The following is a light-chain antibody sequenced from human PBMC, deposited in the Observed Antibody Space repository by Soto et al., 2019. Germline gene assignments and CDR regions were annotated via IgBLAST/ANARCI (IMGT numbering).Light chain of an antibody. CDR1: QSVSSSY. J-gene: IGKJ3*01. Sequence: EIVLTQSPGTLSLSPGERATLSCRASQSVSSSYLAWYQQKPGQAPRLLIYGASTRATGIPDRFSGSGSGTDFTLTISRLEPEDFAVYYWQQDGSSPPLTFGPGTKVDIK. CDR3: QQDGSSPPLT. CDR2: GAS. V-gene: IGKV3-20*01.